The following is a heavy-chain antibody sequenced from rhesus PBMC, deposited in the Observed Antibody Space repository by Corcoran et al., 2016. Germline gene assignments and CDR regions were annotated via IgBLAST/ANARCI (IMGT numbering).Heavy chain of an antibody. CDR3: ARGNYVNGLDS. V-gene: IGHV4-93*01. J-gene: IGHJ6*01. D-gene: IGHD4-17*01. CDR2: IYGSGGST. Sequence: QVQLQETGPTVVKPSETLSLTCAVSGGSIRSGNWWTWIRQSPGKGLEWIGGIYGSGGSTEYSPSLQSRVTLSKDTSKIQFSLELRSVTAADSAIFYCARGNYVNGLDSWGQGVVVTVSS. CDR1: GGSIRSGNW.